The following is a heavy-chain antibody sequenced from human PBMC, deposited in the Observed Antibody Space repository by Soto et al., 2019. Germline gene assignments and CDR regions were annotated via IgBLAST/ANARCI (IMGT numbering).Heavy chain of an antibody. CDR3: AKSNYYVSGSYAYYYYYMDV. D-gene: IGHD3-10*01. CDR2: ISSDGSNK. CDR1: GFTFSSYG. V-gene: IGHV3-30*18. J-gene: IGHJ6*03. Sequence: QVQLVESGGGVVQPGRSLRLSCAASGFTFSSYGMHWVRQAPGKGLEWVAVISSDGSNKYYADSVKGRFTISRDNSKNTLYLQMNSLRAEDTAVYYCAKSNYYVSGSYAYYYYYMDVWGKGSTVTVSS.